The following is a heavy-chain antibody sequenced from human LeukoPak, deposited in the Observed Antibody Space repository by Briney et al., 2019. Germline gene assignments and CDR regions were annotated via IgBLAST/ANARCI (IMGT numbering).Heavy chain of an antibody. CDR1: GFTFSGYA. V-gene: IGHV3-23*01. Sequence: PGGSLTLSCAASGFTFSGYAMSWVRQAPGKGPEWVSAISGTDGGTFYAGSVTGRFTVSRDNSKNTLHLQMNSLRAEDTAVYYCAKGVRNSGWTGDYFDYWGLGTLVTVSS. D-gene: IGHD6-19*01. CDR3: AKGVRNSGWTGDYFDY. CDR2: ISGTDGGT. J-gene: IGHJ4*02.